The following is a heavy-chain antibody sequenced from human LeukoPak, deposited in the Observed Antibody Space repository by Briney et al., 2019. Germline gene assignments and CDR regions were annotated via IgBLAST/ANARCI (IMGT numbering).Heavy chain of an antibody. Sequence: GGSLRLSCAASGFTFSDYYMSWIRQAPGKGLEWVSAISGSGGSTYYADSVKGRFTISRDNSKNTLYLQMNSLRAEDTAVYYCAKDNPGSSWFNYFDYWGQGTLVTVSS. V-gene: IGHV3-23*01. CDR1: GFTFSDYY. J-gene: IGHJ4*02. D-gene: IGHD6-13*01. CDR2: ISGSGGST. CDR3: AKDNPGSSWFNYFDY.